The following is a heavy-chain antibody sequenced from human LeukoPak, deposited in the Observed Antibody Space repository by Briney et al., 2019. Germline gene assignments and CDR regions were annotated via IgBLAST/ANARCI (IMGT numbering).Heavy chain of an antibody. V-gene: IGHV4-39*01. D-gene: IGHD2-2*02. Sequence: SETLSLTCTVSGGSISSSNYYWGWIRQPPGKGLEWIGSIYYSGSTYYNPSLKSRVTISVDTSKNQFSLKLNSVTAADTAVYYCARRLYSPGNYYYMDVWGKGTTVTVSS. J-gene: IGHJ6*03. CDR2: IYYSGST. CDR1: GGSISSSNYY. CDR3: ARRLYSPGNYYYMDV.